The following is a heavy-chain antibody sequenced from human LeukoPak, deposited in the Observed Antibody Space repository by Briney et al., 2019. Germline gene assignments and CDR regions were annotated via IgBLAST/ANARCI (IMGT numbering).Heavy chain of an antibody. V-gene: IGHV3-74*01. J-gene: IGHJ4*02. CDR1: GFTFSSYW. D-gene: IGHD4-23*01. Sequence: GGSLRLSCAASGFTFSSYWMHWVRQAPGKGLVWVSRINSDGSSTTYADSVKGRFTISRDNAKNTLYLQMNSLRAEDTAVYYCARGWSQTATVGFDYWGQGTLVTVSS. CDR3: ARGWSQTATVGFDY. CDR2: INSDGSST.